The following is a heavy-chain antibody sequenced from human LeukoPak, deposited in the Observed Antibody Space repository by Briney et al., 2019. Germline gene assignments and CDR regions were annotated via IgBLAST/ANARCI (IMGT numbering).Heavy chain of an antibody. V-gene: IGHV3-7*01. CDR2: VNQDGSEK. Sequence: GGSLRLSCAASGFTFSRYWMSWVRQAPGKGLEWVANVNQDGSEKYYVDSVKGRFTVSRDNAKNSLYLQMESLRVEDTAVYYCARDLHYYGSGPWGQGTLVTVSS. CDR1: GFTFSRYW. J-gene: IGHJ5*02. D-gene: IGHD3-10*01. CDR3: ARDLHYYGSGP.